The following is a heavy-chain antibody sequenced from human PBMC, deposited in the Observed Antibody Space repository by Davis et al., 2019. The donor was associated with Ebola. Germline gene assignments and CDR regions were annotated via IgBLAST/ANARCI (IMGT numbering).Heavy chain of an antibody. Sequence: GESLKISCTASGLTLINYAMTWVRQAPGKGLEWVSSISGESGSSYYADSVRGRFTISRDNSKNKRNLQMNSLRADDTAVYYCATKGDIVATGRSAYDYWGQGTLVTVSS. CDR1: GLTLINYA. D-gene: IGHD5-12*01. V-gene: IGHV3-23*01. CDR3: ATKGDIVATGRSAYDY. J-gene: IGHJ4*02. CDR2: ISGESGSS.